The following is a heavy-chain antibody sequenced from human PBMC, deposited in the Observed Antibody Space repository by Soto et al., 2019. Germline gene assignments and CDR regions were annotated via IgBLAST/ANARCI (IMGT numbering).Heavy chain of an antibody. CDR3: ARDSGWFGTWRPFFDY. D-gene: IGHD3-10*01. V-gene: IGHV3-30-3*01. Sequence: VQLVESGGGVVQAGRSLRLSCAASGFTFSSYAMHWVRQAPGKGLEWVAAISYDGSKKYYADSVKGRFTISRDNSKNTLYLQLNSLRAEDTAVYYCARDSGWFGTWRPFFDYWGQGTLVTVSS. CDR1: GFTFSSYA. CDR2: ISYDGSKK. J-gene: IGHJ4*02.